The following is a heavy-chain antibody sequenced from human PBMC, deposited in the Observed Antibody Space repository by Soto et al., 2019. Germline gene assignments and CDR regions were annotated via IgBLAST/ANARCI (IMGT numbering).Heavy chain of an antibody. Sequence: SETLSLTCAVSGGSISSSSFFWGWIRQPPGMGLEWIASVFYTGSAYYDPSLKSRLTISVDTSNSQFSLKLRSVTAADSAVYFCARLTSWPGSYTWFDPWGQGILLTVSS. V-gene: IGHV4-39*01. CDR3: ARLTSWPGSYTWFDP. CDR2: VFYTGSA. J-gene: IGHJ5*02. CDR1: GGSISSSSFF.